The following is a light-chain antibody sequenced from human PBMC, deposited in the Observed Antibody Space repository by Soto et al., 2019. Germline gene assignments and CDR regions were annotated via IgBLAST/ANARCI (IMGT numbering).Light chain of an antibody. Sequence: QSALTQPPSVSGSPGQSVTISCTGTSSDVGAYNFVSWYQQYPGKAPKLIIFDVSARPSGVPDRFSGSKSGNTASLTISGLQADDEADYYCCSYAGTYSPVLGGGTKL. CDR3: CSYAGTYSPV. CDR1: SSDVGAYNF. CDR2: DVS. J-gene: IGLJ2*01. V-gene: IGLV2-11*01.